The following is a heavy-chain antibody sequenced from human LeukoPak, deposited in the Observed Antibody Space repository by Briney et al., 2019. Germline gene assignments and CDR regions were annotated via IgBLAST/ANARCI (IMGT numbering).Heavy chain of an antibody. CDR2: IWYDGSNK. D-gene: IGHD6-13*01. CDR3: AKGAAAGYYFDY. Sequence: GGSLRHSCAASGFTFSSYGLHWVRQAPGKGLEWVAVIWYDGSNKYYADAVKGRFTISRDNSKNTLYLQMNSLRAEDTAVYYCAKGAAAGYYFDYWGQGTLVTVSS. J-gene: IGHJ4*02. CDR1: GFTFSSYG. V-gene: IGHV3-33*06.